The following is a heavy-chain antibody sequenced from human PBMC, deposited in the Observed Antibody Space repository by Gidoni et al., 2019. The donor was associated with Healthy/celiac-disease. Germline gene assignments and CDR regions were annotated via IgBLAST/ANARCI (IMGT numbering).Heavy chain of an antibody. CDR2: INHSGST. V-gene: IGHV4-34*01. CDR1: GGSFSGYY. Sequence: QVQLQQWGAGLLTPSETLSLTCAVYGGSFSGYYWSWIRQPPGKGLEWIGEINHSGSTNYNPSLKSRVTISVDTSKTQFSLKLSSVTAADTAVYYCARSYCGGDCYYRSYYGMDVWGQGTTVTVSS. D-gene: IGHD2-21*01. J-gene: IGHJ6*02. CDR3: ARSYCGGDCYYRSYYGMDV.